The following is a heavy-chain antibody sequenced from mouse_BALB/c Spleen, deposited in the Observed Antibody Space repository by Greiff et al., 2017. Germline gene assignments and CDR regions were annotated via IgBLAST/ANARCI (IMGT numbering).Heavy chain of an antibody. CDR2: ISSGGSYT. Sequence: EVQLVESGGGLVKPGGSLKLSCAASGFTFSSYTMSWVRQTPEKRLEWVATISSGGSYTYYPDSVKGRFTISRDNAKNTLYLQMSSLKSEDTAMYYCTRDWDASYWYFDVWGAGTTVTVSS. CDR1: GFTFSSYT. J-gene: IGHJ1*01. D-gene: IGHD4-1*01. V-gene: IGHV5-6-4*01. CDR3: TRDWDASYWYFDV.